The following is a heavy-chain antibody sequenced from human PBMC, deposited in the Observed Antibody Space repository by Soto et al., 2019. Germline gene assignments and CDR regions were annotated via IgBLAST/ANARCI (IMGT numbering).Heavy chain of an antibody. V-gene: IGHV3-53*04. CDR3: ARMGDSNYAPWYYYYYYMDV. CDR1: GVTVSSNY. CDR2: IYSGGST. D-gene: IGHD4-4*01. Sequence: PGGSLRLACAASGVTVSSNYMSWVRQAPGKGLEWVSVIYSGGSTYYADSVKGRFTISRRNSKNTLYLQMNSLRAEDTAVYYCARMGDSNYAPWYYYYYYMDVWGKGTTVTVSS. J-gene: IGHJ6*03.